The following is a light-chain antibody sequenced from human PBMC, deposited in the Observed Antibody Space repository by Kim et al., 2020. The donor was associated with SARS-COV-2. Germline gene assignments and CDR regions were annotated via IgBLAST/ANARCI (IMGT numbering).Light chain of an antibody. V-gene: IGLV2-14*03. Sequence: VTTACTGTSGDVVGYNYVSWYQQHPGKAPELMIYDVSNRPSGVSNRFSGSKSGNTASLTISGLQAEDEADYYCSSYTSSSTPYVFGTGTKVTVL. CDR2: DVS. J-gene: IGLJ1*01. CDR1: SGDVVGYNY. CDR3: SSYTSSSTPYV.